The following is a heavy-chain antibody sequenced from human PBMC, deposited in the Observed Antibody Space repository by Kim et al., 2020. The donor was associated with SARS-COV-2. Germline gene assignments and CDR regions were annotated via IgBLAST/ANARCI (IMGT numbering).Heavy chain of an antibody. J-gene: IGHJ6*02. CDR1: GGSINTYY. CDR3: ARESRVPAANLYYGLDV. D-gene: IGHD2-2*01. Sequence: SETLSLTCTVSGGSINTYYWSWIRQPAGKGLEWIGRLYASGITISNPSLESRVIMSVNPSKNQLSLTLNSVTAADSAVYYCARESRVPAANLYYGLDVWGQGTTVTVSS. CDR2: LYASGIT. V-gene: IGHV4-4*07.